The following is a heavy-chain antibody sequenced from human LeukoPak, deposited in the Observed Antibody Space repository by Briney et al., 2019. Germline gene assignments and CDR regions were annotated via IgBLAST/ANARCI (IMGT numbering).Heavy chain of an antibody. D-gene: IGHD6-19*01. CDR3: ARGQPSPLYSSGWYSLRGNWFDP. V-gene: IGHV3-53*01. CDR1: GFTVSSNY. CDR2: IYSGGST. J-gene: IGHJ5*02. Sequence: GGSLRLSCAASGFTVSSNYMSWVRQAPGKGLEWVSVIYSGGSTYYADSVKGRFTISRDNSKNTLYLQMNSLRAEDTAVYYCARGQPSPLYSSGWYSLRGNWFDPRGQGTLVTVSS.